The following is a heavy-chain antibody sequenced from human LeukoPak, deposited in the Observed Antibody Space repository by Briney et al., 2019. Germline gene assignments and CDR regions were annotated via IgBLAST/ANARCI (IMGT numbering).Heavy chain of an antibody. V-gene: IGHV3-48*02. CDR3: ARGYDYGDPRTDYYGMDV. Sequence: GGSLRLSCAASGFTFSSYSMNWVRQAPGKGLEWVSYISSSSSTIYYADSVKGRFTISRDNAKNSLYLQMNSLRDEDTAVYYCARGYDYGDPRTDYYGMDVWGQGTAVTVSS. J-gene: IGHJ6*02. D-gene: IGHD4-17*01. CDR1: GFTFSSYS. CDR2: ISSSSSTI.